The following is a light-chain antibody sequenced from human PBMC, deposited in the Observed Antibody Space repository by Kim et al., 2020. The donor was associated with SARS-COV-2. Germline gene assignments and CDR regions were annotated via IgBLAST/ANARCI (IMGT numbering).Light chain of an antibody. J-gene: IGLJ3*02. V-gene: IGLV4-69*01. CDR3: QTWGTGIRV. Sequence: APVKLTCTLSSGHSSYVIAWHQQQPEKGPRYLMRLNSDGSHSKGDGVPDRFSGSSSGAERYLTISSLQSEDEADYYCQTWGTGIRVFGGGTQLTVL. CDR2: LNSDGSH. CDR1: SGHSSYV.